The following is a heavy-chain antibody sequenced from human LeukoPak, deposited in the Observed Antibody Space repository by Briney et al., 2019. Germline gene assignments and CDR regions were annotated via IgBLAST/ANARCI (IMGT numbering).Heavy chain of an antibody. D-gene: IGHD4-17*01. Sequence: SETLSLTCSVSGGSISSGDYYWSWIRQPPGKGLEWIGHIYYSGSTHHNPSLKSRVTISVDTSKNQFSLKLSSVTATDTAVYYCARGEDGDYFDYWGQGTPVTVSS. CDR1: GGSISSGDYY. CDR2: IYYSGST. J-gene: IGHJ4*02. V-gene: IGHV4-30-4*01. CDR3: ARGEDGDYFDY.